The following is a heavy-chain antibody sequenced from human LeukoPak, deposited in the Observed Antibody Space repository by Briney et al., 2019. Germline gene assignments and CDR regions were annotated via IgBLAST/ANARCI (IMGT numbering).Heavy chain of an antibody. D-gene: IGHD2-8*01. CDR2: ISSSSSYI. CDR3: AREFGYCTNGVCYSPNWFDP. V-gene: IGHV3-21*01. CDR1: GFTFSSYS. Sequence: GGSLRLSCAASGFTFSSYSMNWVRQAPGKGLEWVSSISSSSSYIYYADSVKGRFTISRDNAKNSLYLQMNSLRAEDTAVYYCAREFGYCTNGVCYSPNWFDPWSQGTLVSVST. J-gene: IGHJ5*02.